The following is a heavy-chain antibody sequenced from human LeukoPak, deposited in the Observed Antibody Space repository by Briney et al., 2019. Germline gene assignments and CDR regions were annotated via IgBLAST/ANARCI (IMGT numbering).Heavy chain of an antibody. V-gene: IGHV3-7*01. Sequence: GGSLRLSCAASGFTFSSYWMSWVRQAPGKGLEWVANIKQDGSEKYYVDSVKGRFTISRDNSKNTLYLQMGSLRAEDMAVYYCARDHWYCSGGRCYSDYYFYGMDVWGQGTTVTVSS. CDR3: ARDHWYCSGGRCYSDYYFYGMDV. J-gene: IGHJ6*02. CDR1: GFTFSSYW. CDR2: IKQDGSEK. D-gene: IGHD2-15*01.